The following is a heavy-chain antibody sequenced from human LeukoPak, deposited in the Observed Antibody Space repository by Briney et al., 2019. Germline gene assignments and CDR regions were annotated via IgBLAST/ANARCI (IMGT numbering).Heavy chain of an antibody. CDR3: ARSYSGYDYGFDY. D-gene: IGHD5-12*01. Sequence: SETLSLTCTVSGYSISNGYYWGWIRQSPGKGLEWIGSIYHSGRTYYNPSLKSRLTISLDTSKNQFSLKLSSVTAADTAVYYCARSYSGYDYGFDYWGQGTLVTVSS. J-gene: IGHJ4*02. CDR2: IYHSGRT. V-gene: IGHV4-38-2*02. CDR1: GYSISNGYY.